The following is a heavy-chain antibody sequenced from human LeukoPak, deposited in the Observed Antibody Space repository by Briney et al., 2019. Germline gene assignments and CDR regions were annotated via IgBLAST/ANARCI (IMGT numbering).Heavy chain of an antibody. Sequence: GGSLRLSCAASGFTFSTYWMTWDRQAPGKGLEWVANMKQDGSQRYYVDSVKGRFTISRDNAKNSLYLQMNSLSAEDTAIYYCARSKPATDIDAFDLWGPGTMVTVSS. D-gene: IGHD6-13*01. CDR3: ARSKPATDIDAFDL. J-gene: IGHJ3*01. V-gene: IGHV3-7*05. CDR1: GFTFSTYW. CDR2: MKQDGSQR.